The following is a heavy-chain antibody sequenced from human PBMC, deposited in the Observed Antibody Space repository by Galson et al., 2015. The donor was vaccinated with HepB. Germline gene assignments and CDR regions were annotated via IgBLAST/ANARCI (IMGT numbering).Heavy chain of an antibody. D-gene: IGHD3-10*01. CDR1: GFTFSSYE. J-gene: IGHJ4*02. V-gene: IGHV3-48*03. CDR2: ISSSGSTI. CDR3: ARDPPPYYYGSGSYKDKFDC. Sequence: SLRLSCAASGFTFSSYEMNWVRQAPGKGLEWVSYISSSGSTIYYADSVKGRFTISRDNAKNSLYLQMNSLRAEDTAIYYCARDPPPYYYGSGSYKDKFDCWGQGTLSPSPQ.